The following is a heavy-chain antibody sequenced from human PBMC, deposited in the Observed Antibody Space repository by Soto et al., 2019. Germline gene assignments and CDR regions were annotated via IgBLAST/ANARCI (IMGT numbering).Heavy chain of an antibody. Sequence: QITLKESGPTLVKPTQTLTLTCTFSGFSLSTSGVGVGWIRQPPGKALEWLAVIYWDDYKHYSPSLKSRLTTTKXXSQNQVVLTMTNMDPVDTATYYCAHKGYGDYPLDYWGQGTLLTVSS. V-gene: IGHV2-5*02. J-gene: IGHJ4*02. CDR3: AHKGYGDYPLDY. CDR1: GFSLSTSGVG. CDR2: IYWDDYK. D-gene: IGHD4-17*01.